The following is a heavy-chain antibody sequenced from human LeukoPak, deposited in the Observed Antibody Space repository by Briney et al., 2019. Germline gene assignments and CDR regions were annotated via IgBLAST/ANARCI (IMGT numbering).Heavy chain of an antibody. V-gene: IGHV3-73*01. J-gene: IGHJ4*02. Sequence: GGSLRLSCAASGFTFSGSAMHWVRQTSGKGLEWVDRIRNKANTYATAYAASVKGRFTISRDDSKNTAYLQMNSLRTEDTAVYYCTRPIVATTSDFDYWGQGTLVTVSS. CDR2: IRNKANTYAT. D-gene: IGHD5-12*01. CDR3: TRPIVATTSDFDY. CDR1: GFTFSGSA.